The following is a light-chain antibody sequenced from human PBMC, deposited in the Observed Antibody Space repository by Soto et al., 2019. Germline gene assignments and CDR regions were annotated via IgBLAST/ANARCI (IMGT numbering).Light chain of an antibody. CDR1: NIESKS. CDR3: QVWDNISDTYV. J-gene: IGLJ1*01. V-gene: IGLV3-21*02. CDR2: VDS. Sequence: SYELTQPPSVSVAPGQTARITCGGNNIESKSVHLYQQKPGQAPVLVIYVDSDRPSGIPDRFSASTSGNTAALTIRTVEAGDEADYYCQVWDNISDTYVFGSGTKLTVL.